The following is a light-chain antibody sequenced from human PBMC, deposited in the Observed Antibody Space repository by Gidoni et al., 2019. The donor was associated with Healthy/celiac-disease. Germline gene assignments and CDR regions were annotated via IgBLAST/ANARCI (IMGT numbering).Light chain of an antibody. J-gene: IGLJ2*01. CDR2: GKH. V-gene: IGLV3-19*01. CDR1: SLRSYD. Sequence: SSELTQDPAVSVAFGQTVRITCQGASLRSYDASWYQQKPGQAPVLVLYGKHNRPSGIPDRFSGSSSGNTASLTITGAQAEDEADYYCNSRDSSGNHVVFGGGTKLTVL. CDR3: NSRDSSGNHVV.